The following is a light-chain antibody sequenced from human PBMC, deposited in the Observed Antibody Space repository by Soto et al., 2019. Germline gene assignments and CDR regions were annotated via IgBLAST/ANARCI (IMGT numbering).Light chain of an antibody. CDR1: QTVGGRY. V-gene: IGKV3-20*01. CDR3: LQYVSSPWT. CDR2: GAS. J-gene: IGKJ1*01. Sequence: EIVLTQSAATLSLSLGERATLSCRASQTVGGRYLAWFQQKPGQTPRLLIYGASTRAAGVPDRFSGSGSGTDFSLTINRLEPEDFAVYYCLQYVSSPWTFGQGTKVEV.